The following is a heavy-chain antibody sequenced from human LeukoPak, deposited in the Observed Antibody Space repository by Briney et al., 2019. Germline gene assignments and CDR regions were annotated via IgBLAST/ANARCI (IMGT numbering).Heavy chain of an antibody. CDR2: IKQDGSEK. D-gene: IGHD2-2*01. V-gene: IGHV3-7*03. J-gene: IGHJ4*02. Sequence: GGSLRLSCAVSGFSLSSYWMSWLRQAQGKELEWVANIKQDGSEKYYVDSVKGRFTISRDNAKNSLYLQMNSLRAEDTAVYYYARDIVVITAAHPFEYWGQGTLVTVSS. CDR3: ARDIVVITAAHPFEY. CDR1: GFSLSSYW.